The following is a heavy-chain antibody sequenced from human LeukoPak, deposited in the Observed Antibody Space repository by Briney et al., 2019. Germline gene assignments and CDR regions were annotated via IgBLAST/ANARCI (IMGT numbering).Heavy chain of an antibody. CDR1: GFTFSSYG. CDR3: AKDEGYYYGSGSYYNI. J-gene: IGHJ4*02. Sequence: PGRSLRLPCAASGFTFSSYGMHWVRQAPGKGLEWVAVISYDGSNKYYADSVKGRFTISRDNSKNTLYLQMNSLRAEDTAVYYCAKDEGYYYGSGSYYNIWGQGTLVTVSS. CDR2: ISYDGSNK. V-gene: IGHV3-30*18. D-gene: IGHD3-10*01.